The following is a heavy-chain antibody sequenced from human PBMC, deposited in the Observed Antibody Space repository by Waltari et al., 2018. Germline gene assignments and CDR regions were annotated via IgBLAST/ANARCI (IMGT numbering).Heavy chain of an antibody. CDR1: GGSINSYY. Sequence: QVQLQESGPGLVMPSETLSLTCTVSGGSINSYYWSWIRQVPGKGLEWLGNIHYSGNTKNSPSLMVRVIRSVDMSKKQFSRRLSSVPAASTAVYYGARRKFLVTTHPEVAGTEWFDPWGQGTLVTVSS. CDR3: ARRKFLVTTHPEVAGTEWFDP. CDR2: IHYSGNT. V-gene: IGHV4-59*12. D-gene: IGHD6-19*01. J-gene: IGHJ5*02.